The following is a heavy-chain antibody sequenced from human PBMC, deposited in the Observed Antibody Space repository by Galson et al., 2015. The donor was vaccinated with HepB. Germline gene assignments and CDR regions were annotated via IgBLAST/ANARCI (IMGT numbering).Heavy chain of an antibody. CDR2: IYSGGST. CDR3: ARMKVTVTSYFDY. J-gene: IGHJ4*02. CDR1: GFTVSSNY. V-gene: IGHV3-53*01. Sequence: SLRLSCAASGFTVSSNYMSWVRQAPGKGLEWVSVIYSGGSTYYADSVKGRFTISRDNSKNTLYLQMNSLRAEDTAVYYCARMKVTVTSYFDYWGQGTLVTVSS. D-gene: IGHD4-17*01.